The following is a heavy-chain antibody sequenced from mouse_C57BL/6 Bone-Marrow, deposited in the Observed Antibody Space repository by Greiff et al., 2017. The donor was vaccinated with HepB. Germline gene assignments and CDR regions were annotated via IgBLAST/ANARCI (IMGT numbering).Heavy chain of an antibody. Sequence: EVHLVESGGGLVKPGGSLKLSCAASGFTFSSYAMSWVRQTPEKRLEWVATISDGGSYTYYPDNVKGRFTISRDNAKNNLYLQRSHLKSEDTAMYYCAREGRLVVTEAMDYWGQGTSVTVSS. J-gene: IGHJ4*01. CDR1: GFTFSSYA. CDR3: AREGRLVVTEAMDY. V-gene: IGHV5-4*01. D-gene: IGHD2-2*01. CDR2: ISDGGSYT.